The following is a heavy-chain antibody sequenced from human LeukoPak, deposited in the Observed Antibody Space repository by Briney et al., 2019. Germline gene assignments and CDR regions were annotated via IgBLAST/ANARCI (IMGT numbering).Heavy chain of an antibody. CDR1: GFTFNNAW. CDR3: ARAYRNYGDY. Sequence: GGSLRLSCAASGFTFNNAWMSWVRQAPGKGLEWVSYISSSGSTIYYADSVKGRFTISRDNAKNSLYLQMNSLRAEGTAVYYCARAYRNYGDYWGQGTLVTVSS. V-gene: IGHV3-11*04. CDR2: ISSSGSTI. J-gene: IGHJ4*02. D-gene: IGHD4-11*01.